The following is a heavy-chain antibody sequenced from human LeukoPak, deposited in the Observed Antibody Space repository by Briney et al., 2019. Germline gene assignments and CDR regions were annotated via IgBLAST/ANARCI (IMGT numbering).Heavy chain of an antibody. CDR2: ISSSGGST. CDR3: ANSAISDFWSGYPPPTVDY. CDR1: GFTFSTYD. V-gene: IGHV3-23*01. Sequence: GGSLRLSCAASGFTFSTYDMSWVRQAPGKGLEWVSGISSSGGSTYYADSMKGRFTISRDNSKNTLYLQMNSLSAEDMAVYYCANSAISDFWSGYPPPTVDYWGQGALVTVSS. D-gene: IGHD3-3*01. J-gene: IGHJ4*02.